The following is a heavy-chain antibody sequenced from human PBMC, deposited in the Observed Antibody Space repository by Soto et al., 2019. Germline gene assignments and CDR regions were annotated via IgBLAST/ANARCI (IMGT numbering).Heavy chain of an antibody. V-gene: IGHV3-30*18. CDR1: GFTFSSYG. Sequence: GGSLRLSCAASGFTFSSYGMHWVRQAPGKGLEWVAVISYDGSNKYYADSVKGRFTISRDNSKNTLYLQMNSLRAEDTAVYYCAKDTTYSGSYFDYWGQGTLVTVS. D-gene: IGHD1-26*01. CDR2: ISYDGSNK. CDR3: AKDTTYSGSYFDY. J-gene: IGHJ4*02.